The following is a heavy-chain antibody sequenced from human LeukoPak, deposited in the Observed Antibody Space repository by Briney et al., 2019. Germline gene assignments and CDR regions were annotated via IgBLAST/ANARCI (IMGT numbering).Heavy chain of an antibody. D-gene: IGHD3-9*01. V-gene: IGHV1-2*02. CDR3: ARDIRRYFDWLSLGY. CDR2: INPNSGGT. J-gene: IGHJ4*02. Sequence: ASVKVSCKASGYTFTGYYMHWVRQAPGQGLERMGWINPNSGGTNYAQKFQGRVTMTRDTSISTAYMELSRLRSDDTAVYYCARDIRRYFDWLSLGYWGQGTLVTVSS. CDR1: GYTFTGYY.